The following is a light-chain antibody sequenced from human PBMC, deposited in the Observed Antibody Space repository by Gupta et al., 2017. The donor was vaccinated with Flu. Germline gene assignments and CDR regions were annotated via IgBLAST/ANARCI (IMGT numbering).Light chain of an antibody. V-gene: IGLV1-40*01. CDR2: ANI. J-gene: IGLJ1*01. CDR3: QSYDSSLSGSYV. CDR1: SSNIGADHD. Sequence: QSVLTQPPSVSGAPGQRVTISCTGSSSNIGADHDVHWYQQNPGTAPKLLIYANIIRPSGVPDRFSGSKSGTSASLAITGLQAEDEADYYCQSYDSSLSGSYVFGTGTKVTGL.